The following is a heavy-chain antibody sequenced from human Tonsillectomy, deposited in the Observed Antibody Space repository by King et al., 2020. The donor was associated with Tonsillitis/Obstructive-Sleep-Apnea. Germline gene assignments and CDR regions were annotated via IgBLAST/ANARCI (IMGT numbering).Heavy chain of an antibody. Sequence: VQLQQSGPGLVKPSQTLSLTCAISGDSVSSNSAAWNWIRQSPSRGLEWLGRTYYRSKWYNDYSVSVKSRITINPDTSKNQFSLQLNSLTPEDTAVYYCARDRTIAVAGDEYFDYWGQGTLVTVSS. J-gene: IGHJ4*02. V-gene: IGHV6-1*01. CDR3: ARDRTIAVAGDEYFDY. D-gene: IGHD6-19*01. CDR2: TYYRSKWYN. CDR1: GDSVSSNSAA.